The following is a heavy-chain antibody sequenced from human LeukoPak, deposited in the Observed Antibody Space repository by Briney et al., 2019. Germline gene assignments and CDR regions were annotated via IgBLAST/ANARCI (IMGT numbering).Heavy chain of an antibody. CDR3: AKALRYFDWLLYDAFDI. V-gene: IGHV3-23*01. CDR2: ISGSGGST. D-gene: IGHD3-9*01. J-gene: IGHJ3*02. CDR1: GFTFSSYA. Sequence: PGGSLRLPCAASGFTFSSYAMSWVRQAPGKGLEWVSAISGSGGSTYYADSVKGRFTISRDNSKNTLYLQMNSLRAEDTAVYYCAKALRYFDWLLYDAFDIWGQGTMVTVSS.